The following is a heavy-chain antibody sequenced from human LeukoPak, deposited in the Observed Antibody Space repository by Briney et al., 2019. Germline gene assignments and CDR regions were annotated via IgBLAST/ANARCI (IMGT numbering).Heavy chain of an antibody. Sequence: PSETLSLTCAVYGGSFSGYYWSWIRQPPGKGLEWIGEINHSGSTNYNPSLKSRVTISVDTSKNQFSLKLSSVTAADTAVHYCARGGHGSGSYGPRPSIANWFDPWGQGTLVTVSS. CDR2: INHSGST. V-gene: IGHV4-34*01. J-gene: IGHJ5*02. CDR3: ARGGHGSGSYGPRPSIANWFDP. D-gene: IGHD3-10*01. CDR1: GGSFSGYY.